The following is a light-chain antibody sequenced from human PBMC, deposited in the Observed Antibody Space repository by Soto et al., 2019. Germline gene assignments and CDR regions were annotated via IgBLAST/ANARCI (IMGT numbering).Light chain of an antibody. J-gene: IGLJ2*01. V-gene: IGLV1-44*01. CDR3: ASWDVSLDGVV. CDR2: RDN. CDR1: SSNIGSST. Sequence: QSVLTQSPSASGTPGQTVTISCSGGSSNIGSSTVNWYQHVPGTAPKLLIYRDNERLSGFPDRISASKSGTSASLVISGLQSEDEADYYCASWDVSLDGVVFGGGTQLTVL.